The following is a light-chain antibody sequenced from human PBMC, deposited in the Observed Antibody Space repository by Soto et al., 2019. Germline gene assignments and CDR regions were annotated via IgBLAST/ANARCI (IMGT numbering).Light chain of an antibody. Sequence: DIQMTQSPSSVSASVGDRVTITCRASRGIRSSLAWYQQKPGKAPKLLIYSASSLQSGVPSRISGSGSGTDFTLTISSLQPEDFATYFCQQANSFPPTFGGGTKVDSK. J-gene: IGKJ4*01. CDR1: RGIRSS. CDR2: SAS. V-gene: IGKV1D-12*01. CDR3: QQANSFPPT.